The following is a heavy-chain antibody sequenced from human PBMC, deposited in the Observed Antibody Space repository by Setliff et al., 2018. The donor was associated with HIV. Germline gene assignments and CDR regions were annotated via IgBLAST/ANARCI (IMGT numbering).Heavy chain of an antibody. V-gene: IGHV3-7*01. Sequence: GGSLRLSCADSGVTFSSNWMTWVRQAPGKGLEWVANINQDGSEQNFVGSVTGRFTISRDNAKNSLYLQMNSLRAEDSAVYYCARGDQTGYYTTYYYYMDVWGLGTTVTVSS. CDR3: ARGDQTGYYTTYYYYMDV. CDR2: INQDGSEQ. D-gene: IGHD3-9*01. J-gene: IGHJ6*03. CDR1: GVTFSSNW.